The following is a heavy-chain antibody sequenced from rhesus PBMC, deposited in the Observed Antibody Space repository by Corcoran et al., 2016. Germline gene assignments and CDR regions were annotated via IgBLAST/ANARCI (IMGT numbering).Heavy chain of an antibody. CDR3: ARPGYSSGWYHPFDY. CDR2: ADTEDDEA. J-gene: IGHJ4*01. V-gene: IGHV1-111*02. CDR1: GYTFTELS. D-gene: IGHD6-31*01. Sequence: EVQLVQSGAEVKKPGASVKISCKASGYTFTELSMHWERQAPGKGLEWMGRADTEDDEADYAQKFQDRVTITADTSTDTAYMELSSLRSEDTAVYYCARPGYSSGWYHPFDYWGQGVLVTVSS.